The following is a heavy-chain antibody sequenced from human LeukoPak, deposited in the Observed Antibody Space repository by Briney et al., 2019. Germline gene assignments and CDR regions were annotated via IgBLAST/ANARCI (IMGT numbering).Heavy chain of an antibody. V-gene: IGHV3-48*01. CDR1: GFTFSNYN. CDR2: ISSSSSTI. J-gene: IGHJ5*02. D-gene: IGHD2-15*01. CDR3: ARVVVRWFDP. Sequence: PGGSLRLSCAASGFTFSNYNMNWVRQAPGKGLEWVSYISSSSSTIYYADSVKGRFTISRDNAKNSLYLQMNSLRAEDTAVYYCARVVVRWFDPWGQGTLVTVSS.